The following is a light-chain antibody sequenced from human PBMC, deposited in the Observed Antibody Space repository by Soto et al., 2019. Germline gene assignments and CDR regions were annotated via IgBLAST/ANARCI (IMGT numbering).Light chain of an antibody. CDR3: QQYNNWPPVN. V-gene: IGKV3-15*01. CDR1: QSVSSN. J-gene: IGKJ5*01. CDR2: GAS. Sequence: ETVMTQSPATLSVSPGERATLSCRASQSVSSNVAWYQQTPGQAPRLLIYGASTRATGIPDRFSGSGSGTEFTLAISSLQPEDFAVYYCQQYNNWPPVNFGQGTRLDI.